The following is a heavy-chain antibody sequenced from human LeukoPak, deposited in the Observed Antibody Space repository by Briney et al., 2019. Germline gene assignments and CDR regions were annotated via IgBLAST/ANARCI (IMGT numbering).Heavy chain of an antibody. CDR3: ARGHCSGGSCLIDY. V-gene: IGHV4-30-4*07. J-gene: IGHJ4*02. D-gene: IGHD2-15*01. Sequence: PSQTLSLTCAVSGGSISSGGYSWSWIRQPPGKGLEWIGYIYYSGSTNYNPSLKSRVTISVDTSKNQFSLKLSSVTAADTAVYYCARGHCSGGSCLIDYWGQGTLVTVSS. CDR2: IYYSGST. CDR1: GGSISSGGYS.